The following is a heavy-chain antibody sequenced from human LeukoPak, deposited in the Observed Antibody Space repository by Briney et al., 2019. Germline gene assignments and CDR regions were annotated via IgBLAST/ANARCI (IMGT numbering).Heavy chain of an antibody. CDR3: ARAVRYCSSTSCYPTPYYFDY. D-gene: IGHD2-2*01. Sequence: SQTLSLTCTVSGGSISSGDYYWSWIRQPPGKGLEWIGYIYYSGSTYYNPSLKSRVTISVDTSKNQFSLELSSVTATDTAVYYRARAVRYCSSTSCYPTPYYFDYWGQGTLVTVSS. J-gene: IGHJ4*02. CDR2: IYYSGST. V-gene: IGHV4-30-4*08. CDR1: GGSISSGDYY.